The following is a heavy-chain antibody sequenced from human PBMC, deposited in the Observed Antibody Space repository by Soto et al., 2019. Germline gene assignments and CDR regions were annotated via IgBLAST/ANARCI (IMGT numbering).Heavy chain of an antibody. CDR3: ARIDCGGNCYSRSWYFDI. J-gene: IGHJ2*01. CDR2: IRQDGGDK. D-gene: IGHD2-21*02. Sequence: ELQLVESGGGLVQPGGSLRLSCAASGFTFSNYWMGWVRQAPGKGLEWVANIRQDGGDKRDLDSVKGRFTISRDNAKNSVYLQMNSLRAEDTAVYYCARIDCGGNCYSRSWYFDIWGRGTLVTVSS. V-gene: IGHV3-7*03. CDR1: GFTFSNYW.